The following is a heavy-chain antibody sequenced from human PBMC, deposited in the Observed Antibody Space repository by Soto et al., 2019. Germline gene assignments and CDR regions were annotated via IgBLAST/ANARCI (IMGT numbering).Heavy chain of an antibody. CDR3: AKEPGYSSSWYYYYYGMDV. D-gene: IGHD6-13*01. J-gene: IGHJ6*02. Sequence: GGSLRLSCAASGFTFSSYGMHWVRQAPGKGLEWVAVISYDGSNKYYADSVKGRFTISRDNSKNTLYLQMNSLRAEDTAVYYCAKEPGYSSSWYYYYYGMDVWGQGTTVTVSS. CDR2: ISYDGSNK. CDR1: GFTFSSYG. V-gene: IGHV3-30*18.